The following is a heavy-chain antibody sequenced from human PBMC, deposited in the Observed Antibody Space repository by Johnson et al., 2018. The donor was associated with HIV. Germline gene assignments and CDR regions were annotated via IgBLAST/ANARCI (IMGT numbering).Heavy chain of an antibody. V-gene: IGHV3-NL1*01. J-gene: IGHJ3*02. Sequence: QVQLVESGGGVVQPGRSLRLSCAASGFTFSSYGMHWVRQAPGKGLEWVGRIKSKTDGGTTDYAAPVQGRFTISRDNSKNTLYLQMNSLRAEDTAVYYCAKGGSSWSDDAFDIWGQGTMVTVSS. CDR2: IKSKTDGGTT. D-gene: IGHD6-13*01. CDR3: AKGGSSWSDDAFDI. CDR1: GFTFSSYG.